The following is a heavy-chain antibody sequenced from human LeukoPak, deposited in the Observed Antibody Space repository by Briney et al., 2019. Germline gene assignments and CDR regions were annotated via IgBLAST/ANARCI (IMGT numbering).Heavy chain of an antibody. V-gene: IGHV3-30*04. CDR3: GRDSDSSGYYLYYFDY. D-gene: IGHD3-22*01. Sequence: PVGSLRLSCAASGFTFSSYAMHWVRQAPGKGREWGAVISYDGSNKYYADSVKGRFTISRDNSKNTLYLRMNSLRAEDTAVYYCGRDSDSSGYYLYYFDYWGQGTLVTVSS. CDR2: ISYDGSNK. J-gene: IGHJ4*02. CDR1: GFTFSSYA.